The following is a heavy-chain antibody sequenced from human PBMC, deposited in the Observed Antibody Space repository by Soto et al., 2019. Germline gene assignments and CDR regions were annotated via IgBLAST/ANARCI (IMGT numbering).Heavy chain of an antibody. J-gene: IGHJ5*02. D-gene: IGHD2-15*01. Sequence: EVQLLESGGGLVQPGESLRLSCAASGFTFSSYAMTWVRQAPGKGLEWVSSISGGGDYTYFADSVKGRFTISRDNSKDTLYLQMSSLRVEDTAIYYRAKDSRSHPQGWFDPWGQGTLVTVSS. CDR1: GFTFSSYA. CDR2: ISGGGDYT. V-gene: IGHV3-23*01. CDR3: AKDSRSHPQGWFDP.